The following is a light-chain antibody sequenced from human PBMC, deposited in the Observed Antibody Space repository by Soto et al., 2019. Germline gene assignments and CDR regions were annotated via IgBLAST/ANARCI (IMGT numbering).Light chain of an antibody. J-gene: IGKJ1*01. CDR3: QEYNNWTQT. V-gene: IGKV3-15*01. CDR2: GAS. Sequence: EIVMTQAPSTPSVSPGEKATLSCRASQSVSSNLAWYQQKPGQAPRLLIYGASTSATGIPARFSGSGSGIEFTLTISSLLSDDFADYYYQEYNNWTQTFCQGTKV. CDR1: QSVSSN.